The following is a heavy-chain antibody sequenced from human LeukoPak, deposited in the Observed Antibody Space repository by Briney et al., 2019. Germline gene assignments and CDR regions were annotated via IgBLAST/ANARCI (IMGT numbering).Heavy chain of an antibody. CDR2: IIPIFGTA. V-gene: IGHV1-69*13. D-gene: IGHD4-17*01. Sequence: SAKVSCKASGGTFSSYAISWVRQAPGQGLEWMGGIIPIFGTANYAQKFQGRVTITADESTSTAYMELSSLRSEDTAVYYCARVSRPMTTVTTLFDYWGQGTLVTVSS. J-gene: IGHJ4*02. CDR1: GGTFSSYA. CDR3: ARVSRPMTTVTTLFDY.